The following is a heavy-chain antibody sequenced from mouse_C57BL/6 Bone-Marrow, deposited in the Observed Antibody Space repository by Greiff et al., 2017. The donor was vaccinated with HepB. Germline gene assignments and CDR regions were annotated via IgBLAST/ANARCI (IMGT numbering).Heavy chain of an antibody. V-gene: IGHV5-17*01. CDR2: ISSGSSTN. CDR3: ARKEYSNSWFAY. CDR1: GFTFSDYG. Sequence: EVMLVESGGGLVKPGGSLKLSCAASGFTFSDYGMHWVRQAPEKGLEWVAYISSGSSTNYYADTVKGRFTISRDNAKNTLFLQMTSLRSEDTAMYYCARKEYSNSWFAYWGQGTLVTVSA. J-gene: IGHJ3*01. D-gene: IGHD2-5*01.